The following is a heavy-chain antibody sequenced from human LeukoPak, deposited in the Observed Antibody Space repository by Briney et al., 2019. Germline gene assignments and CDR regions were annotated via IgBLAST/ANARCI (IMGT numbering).Heavy chain of an antibody. V-gene: IGHV1-69*13. CDR3: ARAKDIVVVPHASDI. J-gene: IGHJ3*02. Sequence: ASVKVSCKASGGTLSSYAISWVRQAPGRGLEWMGGIIPIFGTANYAQKFQGRVTITADESTSTAYMELSSLRSEDTAVYYCARAKDIVVVPHASDIWGQGTMVTVSS. CDR2: IIPIFGTA. CDR1: GGTLSSYA. D-gene: IGHD2-2*01.